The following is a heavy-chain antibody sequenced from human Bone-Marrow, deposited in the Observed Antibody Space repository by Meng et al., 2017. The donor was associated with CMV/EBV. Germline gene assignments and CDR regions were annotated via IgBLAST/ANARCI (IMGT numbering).Heavy chain of an antibody. D-gene: IGHD4-11*01. CDR1: RYTFTSYD. V-gene: IGHV1-8*01. J-gene: IGHJ6*02. Sequence: ASVKVSCKASRYTFTSYDINWVRQATGQGLEWMGWMNPNSGNTGYAQKFQGRVTMTRNTSISTAYMELSSLRSEDTAVYYCARTSTNYYYYGMDVWGQGTTVTVSS. CDR2: MNPNSGNT. CDR3: ARTSTNYYYYGMDV.